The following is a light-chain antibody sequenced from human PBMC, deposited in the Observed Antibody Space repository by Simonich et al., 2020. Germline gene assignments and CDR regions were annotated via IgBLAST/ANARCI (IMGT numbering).Light chain of an antibody. CDR2: EVS. Sequence: QSALPQPPSASGSPGQSVTISCTGTSSDVGGYNTVSWYQQHPAKAPKLMIDEVSKRPSGVSARFSGAKSVNTASLTVSGLQAEDEADYYCSSYAGSNNLVFGGGTKLTVL. CDR3: SSYAGSNNLV. CDR1: SSDVGGYNT. J-gene: IGLJ2*01. V-gene: IGLV2-8*01.